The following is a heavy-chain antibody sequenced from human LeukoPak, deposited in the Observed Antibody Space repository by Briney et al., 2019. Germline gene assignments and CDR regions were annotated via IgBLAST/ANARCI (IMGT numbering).Heavy chain of an antibody. CDR1: GFTFSSYW. J-gene: IGHJ4*02. CDR2: INSDGSST. D-gene: IGHD3-16*01. Sequence: GGSLRLSCAASGFTFSSYWMHWVRQAPGKGLVWVSRINSDGSSTSYADSVKGRFTISRDNAKNTLYLQMNSLRAEDTAVYYCARGRLGEFIDYWGQGSLVTVSS. V-gene: IGHV3-74*01. CDR3: ARGRLGEFIDY.